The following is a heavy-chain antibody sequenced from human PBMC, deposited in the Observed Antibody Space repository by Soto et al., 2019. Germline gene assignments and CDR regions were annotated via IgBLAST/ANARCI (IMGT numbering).Heavy chain of an antibody. CDR3: VRYCSTTLCNGVATRTFDY. Sequence: GSLRLSRAAPRFTLRTYDMEWGRQAPGNGLDWVSYISTSGSIVYYEDSVKGRFTISRDNTRNYLYLQMNSRRDEDTALYYCVRYCSTTLCNGVATRTFDYWGQGTRVTVSS. D-gene: IGHD2-2*01. J-gene: IGHJ4*02. V-gene: IGHV3-48*03. CDR1: RFTLRTYD. CDR2: ISTSGSIV.